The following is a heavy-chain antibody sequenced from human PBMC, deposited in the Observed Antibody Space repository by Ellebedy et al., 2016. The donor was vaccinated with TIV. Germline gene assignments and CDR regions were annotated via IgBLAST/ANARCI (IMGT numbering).Heavy chain of an antibody. J-gene: IGHJ3*02. CDR3: ARGLTGNAFDI. CDR2: IYYSGSA. V-gene: IGHV4-30-4*01. Sequence: MPSETLSLTCTLPGGSIHSGDYYWSWIRQPPGKGLEWVGYIYYSGSAYYNSSLKGRGKISVDRSKKQISLELNSVTAADTAVYFWARGLTGNAFDIWGQGTMVTFSS. D-gene: IGHD1-20*01. CDR1: GGSIHSGDYY.